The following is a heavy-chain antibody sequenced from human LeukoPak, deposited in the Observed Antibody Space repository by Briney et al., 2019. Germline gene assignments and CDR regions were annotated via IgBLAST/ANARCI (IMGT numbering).Heavy chain of an antibody. V-gene: IGHV3-23*01. CDR3: AKIPLVGATTSLDC. CDR1: GFTFSSYA. Sequence: GGSLRLSCAASGFTFSSYAMSWVRQAPGKGLEWVSGTSGSGGTTYYADSVKGRFTISRDNSKNTLYLQMNSLRAEDTAVYYCAKIPLVGATTSLDCWGQGTLVTVSS. CDR2: TSGSGGTT. D-gene: IGHD1-26*01. J-gene: IGHJ4*02.